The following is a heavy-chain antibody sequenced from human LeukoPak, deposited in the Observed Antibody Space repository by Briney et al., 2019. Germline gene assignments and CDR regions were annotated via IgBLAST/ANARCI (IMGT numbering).Heavy chain of an antibody. CDR1: GFTFSSYG. CDR3: ARSLRVRGVPDYMDV. V-gene: IGHV3-30*02. J-gene: IGHJ6*03. D-gene: IGHD3-10*01. CDR2: IRYDGSNK. Sequence: GGSLRLSCAASGFTFSSYGMHWVRQAPGKGLEWVAFIRYDGSNKYYADSVKGRFTISRDNSKNTLYLQMNNLRADDTAVYYCARSLRVRGVPDYMDVWGKGTTVTVSS.